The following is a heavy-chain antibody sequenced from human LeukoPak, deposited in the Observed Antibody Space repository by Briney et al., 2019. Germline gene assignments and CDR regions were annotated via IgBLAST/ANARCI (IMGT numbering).Heavy chain of an antibody. CDR2: INPNSGGT. J-gene: IGHJ4*02. D-gene: IGHD2-15*01. Sequence: ASVKVSCKASGYTFTSYYMHWVRQAPGQGLEWMGRINPNSGGTNYAQKFQGRVTMTRDTSISTAYMELSRLRSDDTAVYYCAREGVGVVAAKVFDYWGQGTLVTVSS. CDR1: GYTFTSYY. V-gene: IGHV1-2*06. CDR3: AREGVGVVAAKVFDY.